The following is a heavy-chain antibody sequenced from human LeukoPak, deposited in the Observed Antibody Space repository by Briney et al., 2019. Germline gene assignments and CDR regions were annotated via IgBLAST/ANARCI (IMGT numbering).Heavy chain of an antibody. D-gene: IGHD1-26*01. Sequence: GASVKVSCKASGGTFISYAISWVRQAPGQGLEWMGGIIPIFGTANYAQKFQGRVTITADESTSTAYMELSSLRSEDTAVYYCARANLIVGATTPYYYYMDVWGKGTTVTISS. CDR1: GGTFISYA. CDR3: ARANLIVGATTPYYYYMDV. J-gene: IGHJ6*03. V-gene: IGHV1-69*13. CDR2: IIPIFGTA.